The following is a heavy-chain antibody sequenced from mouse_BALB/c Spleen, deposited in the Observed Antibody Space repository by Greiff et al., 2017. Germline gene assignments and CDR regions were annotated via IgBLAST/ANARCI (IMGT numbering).Heavy chain of an antibody. CDR3: ARHSYGNYDWYFDV. J-gene: IGHJ1*01. D-gene: IGHD2-1*01. CDR2: INSDGGST. V-gene: IGHV5-2*01. CDR1: EYEFPSHD. Sequence: DVKLQESGGGLVQPGESLKLSCESNEYEFPSHDMSWVRKTPERRLELVAAINSDGGSTYYPDTMERRFIISRDNTKKTLYLQMSSLRSEDTALYYCARHSYGNYDWYFDVWGAGTTVTVSS.